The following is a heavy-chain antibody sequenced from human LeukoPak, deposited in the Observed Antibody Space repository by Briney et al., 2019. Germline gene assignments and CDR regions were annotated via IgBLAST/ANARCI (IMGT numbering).Heavy chain of an antibody. Sequence: GGSLRLSCVASGFTFSSYWMRWVRQAPGKGLVWVSRINSDGSSTTYADSVKGRFTISRDNAKNTLWLQMNSLRAEDTAVYYCVQSSPTIDYWGQGTLVTVSS. CDR3: VQSSPTIDY. D-gene: IGHD5-12*01. CDR1: GFTFSSYW. J-gene: IGHJ4*02. CDR2: INSDGSST. V-gene: IGHV3-74*01.